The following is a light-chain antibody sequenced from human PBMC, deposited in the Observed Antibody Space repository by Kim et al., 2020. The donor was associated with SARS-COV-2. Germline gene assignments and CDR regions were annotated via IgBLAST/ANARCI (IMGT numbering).Light chain of an antibody. CDR2: GAS. Sequence: AGERAPLSCRASQSVSSSYLAGYQQKPVQAPRLLIYGASSRATGIPYRFSGSGSGTDFTITISRLEPEEFPVYYCQQYGSSPRTFGQGTKVDIK. J-gene: IGKJ2*01. CDR1: QSVSSSY. V-gene: IGKV3-20*01. CDR3: QQYGSSPRT.